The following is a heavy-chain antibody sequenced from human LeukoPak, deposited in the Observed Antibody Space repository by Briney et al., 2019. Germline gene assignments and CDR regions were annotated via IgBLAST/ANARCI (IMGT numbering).Heavy chain of an antibody. CDR3: ARAGGADSTGHYSVDY. CDR2: LHHSGST. Sequence: SETLSLTCAVSGYSITNNYWWGWIRQTPGMGLEWIGSLHHSGSTSYNPSLKGRVTISVDTSKNQFSLRLSSVTAADTAVYYCARAGGADSTGHYSVDYWGQGTLVTVSS. CDR1: GYSITNNYW. V-gene: IGHV4-38-2*01. J-gene: IGHJ4*02. D-gene: IGHD3-22*01.